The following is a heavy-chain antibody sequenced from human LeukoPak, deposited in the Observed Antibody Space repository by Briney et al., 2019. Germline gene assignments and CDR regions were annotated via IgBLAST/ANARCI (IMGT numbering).Heavy chain of an antibody. V-gene: IGHV4-59*01. CDR1: GGSITGYY. Sequence: PSEPLSLTCTVSGGSITGYYWSWIRQPPGRGLEWIGYVYYTGSANYNPSFKSRVTISVDTSKIHLSLRLSSVTAADAAIYYCARYWSDETAFDIWGQGTVVTVSS. CDR2: VYYTGSA. CDR3: ARYWSDETAFDI. D-gene: IGHD2-15*01. J-gene: IGHJ3*02.